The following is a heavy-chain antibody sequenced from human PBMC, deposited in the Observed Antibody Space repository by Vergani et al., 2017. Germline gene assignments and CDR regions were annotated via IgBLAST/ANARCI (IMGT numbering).Heavy chain of an antibody. CDR1: GFTFSSYG. D-gene: IGHD5-18*01. Sequence: QVQLVESGGGVVQPGRSLRLSCAASGFTFSSYGMHWVRQAPGKGLEWVAVISYDGSNKYYADSVKGRFIISRDNSKNTLYLQMNSLRAEDTAVYYCAKDYLLRIQLWLGVSPYYYYGMDVGGQGSTVTVSS. CDR3: AKDYLLRIQLWLGVSPYYYYGMDV. V-gene: IGHV3-30*18. J-gene: IGHJ6*02. CDR2: ISYDGSNK.